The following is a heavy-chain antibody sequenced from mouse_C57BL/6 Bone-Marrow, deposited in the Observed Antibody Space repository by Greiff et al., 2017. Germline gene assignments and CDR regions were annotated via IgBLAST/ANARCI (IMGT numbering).Heavy chain of an antibody. Sequence: VQLQQSGTELVKPGASVKLSCKASGYTFTSYWMHWVKQRPGQGLEWIGNINPSNGGTNYNEKFKSKATLTVDKSSSTAYMQLSSLTSEDSAVYYCARGGGYGSSYGWYFDVWGTGTTVTVSS. J-gene: IGHJ1*03. CDR1: GYTFTSYW. CDR3: ARGGGYGSSYGWYFDV. D-gene: IGHD1-1*01. CDR2: INPSNGGT. V-gene: IGHV1-53*01.